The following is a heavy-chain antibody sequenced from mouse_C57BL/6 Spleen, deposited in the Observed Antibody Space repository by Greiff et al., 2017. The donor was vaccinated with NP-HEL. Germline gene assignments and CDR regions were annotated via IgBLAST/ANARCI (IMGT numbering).Heavy chain of an antibody. V-gene: IGHV6-3*01. CDR1: GFTFSNYW. CDR2: IRLKSDNYAT. CDR3: TGRGFAY. J-gene: IGHJ3*01. Sequence: DVHLVESGGGLVQPGGSMKLSCVASGFTFSNYWMNWVRQSPEKGLEWVAQIRLKSDNYATHYAESVKGRFTISRDDSKSSVYLQMNNLRAEDTGIYYCTGRGFAYWGQGTLVTVSA.